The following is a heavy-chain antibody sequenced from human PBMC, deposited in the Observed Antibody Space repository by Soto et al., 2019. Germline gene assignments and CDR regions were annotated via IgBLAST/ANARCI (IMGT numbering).Heavy chain of an antibody. V-gene: IGHV4-59*01. CDR2: LYYSGTT. CDR3: ARDLGQLVPVNWFDP. CDR1: GGSINDYY. Sequence: SETLSLTCTVSGGSINDYYWTWIRQPPGKGLEWIGYLYYSGTTNYNPSLKSRVTISVDTSKNQFSLKLSSVTAADTAVYYCARDLGQLVPVNWFDPWGQGTLVTVSS. J-gene: IGHJ5*02. D-gene: IGHD6-13*01.